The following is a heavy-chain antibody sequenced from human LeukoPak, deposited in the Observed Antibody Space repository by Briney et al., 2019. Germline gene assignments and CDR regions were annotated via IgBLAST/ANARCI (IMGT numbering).Heavy chain of an antibody. CDR3: TRCSSSYDYYYYYYMDV. CDR1: GFTFNNYA. V-gene: IGHV3-49*04. Sequence: GGSLRLSCAASGFTFNNYAMNWVRQAPGKGLEWVGFIRSKAYGGTTEYAASVKGRFTISRDDSKSIAYLQMNSLKTEDTAVYYCTRCSSSYDYYYYYYMDVWGKGTTVTISS. J-gene: IGHJ6*03. D-gene: IGHD2-2*01. CDR2: IRSKAYGGTT.